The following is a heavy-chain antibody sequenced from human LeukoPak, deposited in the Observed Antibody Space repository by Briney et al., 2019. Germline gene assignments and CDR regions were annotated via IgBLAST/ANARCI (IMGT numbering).Heavy chain of an antibody. CDR3: ARDREYGDGDYFDY. Sequence: GGSLRLSCVGSGFIFSDYEMNWVRQAPGKGLEWVSYISSSSGYTNYADSVKGRFTISRDNAKNSLYLQMNSLRAEDTAVYYCARDREYGDGDYFDYWGQGTLVTVSS. CDR1: GFIFSDYE. V-gene: IGHV3-11*05. CDR2: ISSSSGYT. J-gene: IGHJ4*02. D-gene: IGHD5-24*01.